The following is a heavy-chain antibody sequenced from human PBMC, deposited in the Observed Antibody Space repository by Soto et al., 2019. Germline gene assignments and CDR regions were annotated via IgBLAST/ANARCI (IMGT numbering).Heavy chain of an antibody. CDR2: IIPIFGTA. Sequence: SVKVSCKASGCTFSSYAISWVRQAPGQGLEWMGGIIPIFGTANYAQKFQGRVTITADESTSTDYMELSSLRSEDTAVYYCERDGPPGYCSSTSCYGGGYSAYGMDVWGQGITFTVSS. D-gene: IGHD2-2*01. CDR1: GCTFSSYA. V-gene: IGHV1-69*13. CDR3: ERDGPPGYCSSTSCYGGGYSAYGMDV. J-gene: IGHJ6*02.